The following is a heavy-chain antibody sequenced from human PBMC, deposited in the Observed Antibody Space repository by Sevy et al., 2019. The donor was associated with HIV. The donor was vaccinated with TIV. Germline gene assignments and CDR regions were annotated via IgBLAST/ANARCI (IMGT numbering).Heavy chain of an antibody. D-gene: IGHD2-2*01. V-gene: IGHV3-21*01. CDR1: GFTFSDYY. CDR2: ISSRSSYI. J-gene: IGHJ4*02. CDR3: ARDGGCSSTSCLLYFDS. Sequence: LGGSLRLSCAASGFTFSDYYMNWVRQAPGKGLEWVSSISSRSSYIHYADSVRGRFTISRDNAKNSLYLQMNSLRVDDTAVYFCARDGGCSSTSCLLYFDSWGQGALVTVSS.